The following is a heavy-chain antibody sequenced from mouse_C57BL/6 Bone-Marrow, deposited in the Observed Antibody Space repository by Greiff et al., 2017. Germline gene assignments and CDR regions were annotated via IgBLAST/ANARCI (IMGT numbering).Heavy chain of an antibody. CDR1: GFTFSDYG. J-gene: IGHJ4*01. V-gene: IGHV5-15*01. CDR3: AIHSYAMDY. CDR2: ISNLAYSI. Sequence: EVKLMESGGGLVQPGGSLKLSCAASGFTFSDYGMAWVRQAPRKGPEWVAFISNLAYSIYYADTVTGRFTISRENAKNTLYLEMSSLRSEDTAMYYCAIHSYAMDYWGQGTSVTVSS.